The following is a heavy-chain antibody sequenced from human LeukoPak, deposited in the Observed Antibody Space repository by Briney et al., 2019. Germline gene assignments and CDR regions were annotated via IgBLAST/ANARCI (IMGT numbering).Heavy chain of an antibody. J-gene: IGHJ4*02. CDR1: GFTLDDYG. Sequence: GGSRRLSCAASGFTLDDYGMNWVRQAPGKGQEWVSGINWNGDSTGYADSVKGRLTISRDNAKNSLYLQMNSLRAEDTALYYCARVGVDGSGSYYNGGLDYWGQGTLVTVSS. V-gene: IGHV3-20*04. D-gene: IGHD3-10*01. CDR2: INWNGDST. CDR3: ARVGVDGSGSYYNGGLDY.